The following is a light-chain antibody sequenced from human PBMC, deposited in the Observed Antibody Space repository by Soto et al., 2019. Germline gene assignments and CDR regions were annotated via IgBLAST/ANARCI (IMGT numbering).Light chain of an antibody. V-gene: IGKV3-15*01. CDR1: QSVSSN. J-gene: IGKJ1*01. Sequence: EIVMTQSPATLSVSPGERATLSCRASQSVSSNLACYQQKPGQAPRLLIYAASTRATGIPARFSGSGSGTEFTLTIRSLQSEDFAVYYCQQYNNWPPWTFGQGTKVEI. CDR2: AAS. CDR3: QQYNNWPPWT.